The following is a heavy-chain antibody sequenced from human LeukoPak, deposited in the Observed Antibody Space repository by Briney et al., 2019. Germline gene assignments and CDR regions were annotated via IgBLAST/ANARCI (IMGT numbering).Heavy chain of an antibody. J-gene: IGHJ4*02. D-gene: IGHD3-10*01. Sequence: GGSLRLSCAASGFTFSSYEMNWVRQAPGKGLEWVSYITGSGSAIYYADSVKGRFTISRDNAKNSLYPQMNSLRAEDTAVYYCARRPSYQVRGVIDYWGQGTLVTVSS. CDR3: ARRPSYQVRGVIDY. CDR1: GFTFSSYE. CDR2: ITGSGSAI. V-gene: IGHV3-48*03.